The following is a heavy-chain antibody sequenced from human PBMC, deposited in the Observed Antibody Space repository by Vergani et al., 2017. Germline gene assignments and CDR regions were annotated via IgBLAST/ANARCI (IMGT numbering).Heavy chain of an antibody. CDR3: ARGVGATGSTLYYFDY. J-gene: IGHJ4*02. CDR2: IYYSGST. V-gene: IGHV4-59*01. Sequence: QVQLPESGPGLVKPSETLSLTCTVSGGSISSYYWSWIRQPPGKGLEWIGYIYYSGSTNYNPSPKSRVTISVDTSKNQCSLKLSSVTAADTAVYYCARGVGATGSTLYYFDYWGQGTLVTVSS. CDR1: GGSISSYY. D-gene: IGHD1-26*01.